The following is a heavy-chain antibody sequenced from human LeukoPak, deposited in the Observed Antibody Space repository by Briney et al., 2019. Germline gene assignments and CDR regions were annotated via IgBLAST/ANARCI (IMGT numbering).Heavy chain of an antibody. CDR1: GGTFSSYA. V-gene: IGHV1-69*13. Sequence: SVKVSCKASGGTFSSYAISWVRQVPGQGLEWMGGIIPIFGTANYAQKFQGRVTITADESTSTAYMELSSLRSEDTAVYYCAREKVSYYDFWSGYYDYWGQGTLVTVSS. CDR3: AREKVSYYDFWSGYYDY. J-gene: IGHJ4*02. CDR2: IIPIFGTA. D-gene: IGHD3-3*01.